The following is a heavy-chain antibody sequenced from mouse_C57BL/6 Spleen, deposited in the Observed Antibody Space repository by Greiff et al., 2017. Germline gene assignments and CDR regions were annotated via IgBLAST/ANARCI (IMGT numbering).Heavy chain of an antibody. CDR3: ARSPLGDY. V-gene: IGHV1-84*01. CDR1: GYTFTGYY. CDR2: IYPGSGNT. Sequence: VQLQQSGPELVKPGASVKISCKASGYTFTGYYINWVKQRPGQGLEWIGRIYPGSGNTKYNEKFKGKATLTVDTSSSTAYMQLSSLASDDSAVYVCARSPLGDYWGQGTTLTVAS. J-gene: IGHJ2*01.